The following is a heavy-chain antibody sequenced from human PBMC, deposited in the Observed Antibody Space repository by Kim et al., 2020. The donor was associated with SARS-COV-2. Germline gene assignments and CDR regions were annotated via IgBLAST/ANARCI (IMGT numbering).Heavy chain of an antibody. J-gene: IGHJ5*02. CDR3: ARGSYYGSGSYFTS. Sequence: SLKGRVTITADTSKNQFSLKLSSVTAADTAVYYCARGSYYGSGSYFTSWGQGTLVTVSS. V-gene: IGHV4-34*01. D-gene: IGHD3-10*01.